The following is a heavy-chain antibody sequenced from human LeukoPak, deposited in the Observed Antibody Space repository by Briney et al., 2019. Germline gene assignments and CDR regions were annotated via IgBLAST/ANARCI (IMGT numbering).Heavy chain of an antibody. J-gene: IGHJ4*02. Sequence: GGSLRLSCAASGFTFSDYYMSWIRQAPGKGLEWVSYISSSGSSIYYADSVKGRFTISRDNAKNSLYLQMNSLRAEDTAVYYCANQGAPGGWDFDYWGQGTLVTVSS. D-gene: IGHD1-26*01. V-gene: IGHV3-11*01. CDR3: ANQGAPGGWDFDY. CDR2: ISSSGSSI. CDR1: GFTFSDYY.